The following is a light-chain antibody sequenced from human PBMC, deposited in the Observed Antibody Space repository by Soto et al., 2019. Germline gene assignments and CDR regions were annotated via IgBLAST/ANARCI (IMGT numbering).Light chain of an antibody. CDR2: GVS. CDR1: SSDIGGYNY. CDR3: SSYTSSSTLVV. V-gene: IGLV2-14*01. Sequence: QSVLTQPASVSGSPGQSITIYCTGTSSDIGGYNYVSWYQQHPGKAPKLMIYGVSNRPSGVSNRFSGSKSGNTASLTISGLQAEDEADYYCSSYTSSSTLVVFGVGTKLTVL. J-gene: IGLJ2*01.